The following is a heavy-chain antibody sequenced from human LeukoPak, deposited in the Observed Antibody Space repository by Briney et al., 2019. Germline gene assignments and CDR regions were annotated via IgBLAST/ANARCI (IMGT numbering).Heavy chain of an antibody. CDR1: GFSFNMYW. CDR3: AREEGPSDYGGYGDY. V-gene: IGHV3-7*01. D-gene: IGHD4-17*01. CDR2: IKRDGGAD. Sequence: PGGSLRLSCEASGFSFNMYWMSWVRLAPGKGLEWVANIKRDGGADYYVDSVKGRFTVARDNAKNLVFLEMNDLRVDDTAVYFCAREEGPSDYGGYGDYWGRGTRVTVSS. J-gene: IGHJ4*02.